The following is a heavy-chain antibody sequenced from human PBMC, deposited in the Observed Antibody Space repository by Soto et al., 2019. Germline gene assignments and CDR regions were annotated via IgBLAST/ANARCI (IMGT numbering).Heavy chain of an antibody. D-gene: IGHD1-26*01. Sequence: PSETLSLTCAVYGGSFSGYHWSWIRQPPGKGLEWIGEINHSGSTNYNPSLKSRVTISVDTSKNQFSLKPSSVTAADTAVYYCARLVGAVTAYYYGMDVWGQGTTVTVSS. CDR1: GGSFSGYH. CDR3: ARLVGAVTAYYYGMDV. V-gene: IGHV4-34*01. CDR2: INHSGST. J-gene: IGHJ6*02.